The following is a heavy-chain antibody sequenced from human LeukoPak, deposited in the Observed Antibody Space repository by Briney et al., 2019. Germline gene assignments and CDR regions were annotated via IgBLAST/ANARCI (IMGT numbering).Heavy chain of an antibody. CDR2: ISYDGSNK. Sequence: GGSLRLSCAASGFTFSSYAMHWVRQDPGKGLEWVAVISYDGSNKYYADSVKGRFTISRDNSKNTLYLQMNSLRAEDTAVCYCAREGYYDSSGYLYDAFDIWGQGTMVTVSS. CDR1: GFTFSSYA. V-gene: IGHV3-30-3*01. J-gene: IGHJ3*02. D-gene: IGHD3-22*01. CDR3: AREGYYDSSGYLYDAFDI.